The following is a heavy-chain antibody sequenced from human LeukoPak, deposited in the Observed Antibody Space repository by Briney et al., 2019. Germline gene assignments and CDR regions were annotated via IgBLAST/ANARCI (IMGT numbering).Heavy chain of an antibody. CDR2: IYSGGST. D-gene: IGHD3-22*01. V-gene: IGHV3-53*01. CDR1: GFTVSSNY. Sequence: GGSLRLSCAASGFTVSSNYMSWVRQAPGKGLEWVSVIYSGGSTYYADSVKGRFTISRDNSKNTLYLQMNSLRAEDTAVYYCARARDYYDSSGYYYVGYFDYWGQGTLVTVSS. CDR3: ARARDYYDSSGYYYVGYFDY. J-gene: IGHJ4*02.